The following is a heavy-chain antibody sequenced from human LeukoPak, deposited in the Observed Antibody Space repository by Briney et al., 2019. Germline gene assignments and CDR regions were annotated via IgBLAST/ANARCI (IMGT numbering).Heavy chain of an antibody. CDR1: GYTFSDYT. V-gene: IGHV1-69*13. Sequence: SVKVSCKASGYTFSDYTINWVRQAPGQGLEWMGGIIPIFGTANYAQKFQGRVTITADESTSTAYMELSSLRSEDTAVYYCAREFFGGGSYYYDSSGTAFDIWGQGTMVTVSS. D-gene: IGHD3-22*01. CDR2: IIPIFGTA. CDR3: AREFFGGGSYYYDSSGTAFDI. J-gene: IGHJ3*02.